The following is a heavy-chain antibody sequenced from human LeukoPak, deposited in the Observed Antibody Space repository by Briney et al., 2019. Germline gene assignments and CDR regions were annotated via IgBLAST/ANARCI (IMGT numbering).Heavy chain of an antibody. Sequence: SETLSLTCTVSGGSISSYCWSWIRQPAGNGLEWIGRIYTSGSTNYNPSLKSRVTMSVDTSKNQFSLKLSSVTAADTAVYYCASERPYSSSLNYFDYWGQGTLVTVSS. CDR3: ASERPYSSSLNYFDY. V-gene: IGHV4-4*07. D-gene: IGHD6-6*01. CDR2: IYTSGST. J-gene: IGHJ4*02. CDR1: GGSISSYC.